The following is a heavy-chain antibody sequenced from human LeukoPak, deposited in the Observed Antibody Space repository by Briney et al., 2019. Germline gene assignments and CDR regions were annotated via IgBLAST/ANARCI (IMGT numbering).Heavy chain of an antibody. D-gene: IGHD3-3*01. Sequence: QTGGSLRLSCAASGFAFSSYWMSWVRQAPGKGLEWVANIKQDGSEKYYVDSVKGRFTISRDNAKKSLYLQMNSLRAEDTAVYYCARYDFWSGYPSPFDYWGQGTLVTVSS. CDR1: GFAFSSYW. CDR2: IKQDGSEK. V-gene: IGHV3-7*01. J-gene: IGHJ4*02. CDR3: ARYDFWSGYPSPFDY.